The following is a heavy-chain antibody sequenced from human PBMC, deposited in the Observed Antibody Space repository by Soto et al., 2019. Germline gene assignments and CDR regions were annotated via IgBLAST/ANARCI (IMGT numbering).Heavy chain of an antibody. D-gene: IGHD2-15*01. CDR1: GASISSADYY. CDR2: IYYSGST. V-gene: IGHV4-31*03. J-gene: IGHJ6*02. CDR3: ARGSVVVYAMDV. Sequence: QVQLQESGPGLVKPSQPLSLTCTVSGASISSADYYWTWIRQHPGKGLEWIGYIYYSGSTSYNPSLKSRLIISVDTSMTQFSLKLSSVTAVDTAVYYCARGSVVVYAMDVWGQGTTVTVSS.